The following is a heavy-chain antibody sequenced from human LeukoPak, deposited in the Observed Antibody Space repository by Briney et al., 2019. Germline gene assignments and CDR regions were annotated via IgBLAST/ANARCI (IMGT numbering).Heavy chain of an antibody. CDR1: GFTFSSYG. V-gene: IGHV3-30*18. CDR3: ANWEVVVKSAFDI. CDR2: ISYDGSNK. Sequence: GRSLRLSCAASGFTFSSYGMHWVRQAPGKGLEWVAVISYDGSNKYYADSVKGRFTISRDNSKNTLYLQMNSPRAEDTAVYYCANWEVVVKSAFDIWGQGTMVTVSS. J-gene: IGHJ3*02. D-gene: IGHD3-22*01.